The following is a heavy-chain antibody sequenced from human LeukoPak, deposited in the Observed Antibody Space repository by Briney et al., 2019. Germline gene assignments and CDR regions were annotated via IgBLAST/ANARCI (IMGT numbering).Heavy chain of an antibody. CDR1: GFTFSSYW. CDR2: IKQDGSEK. Sequence: PGGSLRLSCAASGFTFSSYWMSWVRQAPGKGLEWVANIKQDGSEKYYVDSVKGRFTISRDNAKNSLYLQMNSLRAEDTAVYYCARVGLRFLEWLPFFDYWGQGTLVTVSS. D-gene: IGHD3-3*01. J-gene: IGHJ4*02. V-gene: IGHV3-7*01. CDR3: ARVGLRFLEWLPFFDY.